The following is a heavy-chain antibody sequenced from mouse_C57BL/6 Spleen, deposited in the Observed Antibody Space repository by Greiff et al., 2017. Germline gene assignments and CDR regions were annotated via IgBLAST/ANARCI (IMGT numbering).Heavy chain of an antibody. CDR1: GFNIKDDY. CDR3: TPGSSDY. CDR2: IDPENGDT. J-gene: IGHJ2*01. D-gene: IGHD1-1*01. Sequence: EVQLQQSGAELVRPGASVKLSCTASGFNIKDDYMHWVKQRPEQGLEWIGWIDPENGDTEYASKFQGKATITADTSSNTAYLQLSSLTSEDTAVYYCTPGSSDYWGQGTTLTVSS. V-gene: IGHV14-4*01.